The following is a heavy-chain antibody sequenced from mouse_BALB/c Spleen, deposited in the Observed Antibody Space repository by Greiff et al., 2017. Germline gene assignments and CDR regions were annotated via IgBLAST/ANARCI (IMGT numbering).Heavy chain of an antibody. D-gene: IGHD2-1*01. CDR1: GYSFTGYF. V-gene: IGHV1-20*02. CDR2: INPYNGDT. J-gene: IGHJ1*01. CDR3: ARGDLLCYCWYFDV. Sequence: EVQLQQSGPELVKPGASVKISCKASGYSFTGYFMNWVMQSHGKSLEWIGRINPYNGDTFYNQKFKGKATLTVNKSSSTAHMELRSLASEDSAVYDCARGDLLCYCWYFDVWGEGTTVTVSS.